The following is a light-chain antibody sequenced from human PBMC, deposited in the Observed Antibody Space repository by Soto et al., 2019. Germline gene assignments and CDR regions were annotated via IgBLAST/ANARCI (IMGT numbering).Light chain of an antibody. J-gene: IGKJ1*01. V-gene: IGKV1-5*03. Sequence: DIHIDPSPTTPSAFSGDKVHTPRQASQSISSWLAWYQQKPGKAHKLLIYKAYSLESGVQSRFSGSGSGTEFTLTIRSLQPDDFAAYYRKQYNSSPWTFGQGTKVDIK. CDR1: QSISSW. CDR3: KQYNSSPWT. CDR2: KAY.